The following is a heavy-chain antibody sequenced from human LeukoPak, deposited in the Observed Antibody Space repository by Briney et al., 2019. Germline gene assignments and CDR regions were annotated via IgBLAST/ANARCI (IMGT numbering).Heavy chain of an antibody. CDR1: GYTFTSYA. V-gene: IGHV7-4-1*02. J-gene: IGHJ4*02. Sequence: ASVKVSCKASGYTFTSYAMNWVRRAPGQGLEWMGWINTNTGNPTYAQGFTGRFVFSLDTSVSTAYLQISSLKAEDTAVYYCARDSHYDFWSGSMYYFDYWGQGTLVTVSS. CDR3: ARDSHYDFWSGSMYYFDY. D-gene: IGHD3-3*01. CDR2: INTNTGNP.